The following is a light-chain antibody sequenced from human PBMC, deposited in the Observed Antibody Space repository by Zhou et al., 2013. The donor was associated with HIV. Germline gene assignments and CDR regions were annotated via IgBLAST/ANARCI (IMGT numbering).Light chain of an antibody. CDR1: QDIAGW. J-gene: IGKJ2*01. CDR3: QQAHSFPTT. V-gene: IGKV1-12*01. Sequence: DIQMTQSPSSVSASVGDRVTITCRASQDIAGWLAWYQQNPGTAPRLLIFDASGLQSGVPSRFTGSGSGTDYTLTISSLQPEDFATYYCQQAHSFPTTFGLGDQARRPN. CDR2: DAS.